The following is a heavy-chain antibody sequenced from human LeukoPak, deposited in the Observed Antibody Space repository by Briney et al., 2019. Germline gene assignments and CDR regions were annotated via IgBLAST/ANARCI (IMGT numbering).Heavy chain of an antibody. D-gene: IGHD6-19*01. CDR3: AKDPYSSGPYNWFDP. V-gene: IGHV3-21*01. CDR1: GFTFSSYS. CDR2: ISSSSSYI. Sequence: PGGSLRLSCAASGFTFSSYSMNWVRQAPGKGLEWVSSISSSSSYIYYADSVKGRFTISRDNAKNSLYLQMNSLRAEDTAVYYCAKDPYSSGPYNWFDPWGQGTLVTVSS. J-gene: IGHJ5*02.